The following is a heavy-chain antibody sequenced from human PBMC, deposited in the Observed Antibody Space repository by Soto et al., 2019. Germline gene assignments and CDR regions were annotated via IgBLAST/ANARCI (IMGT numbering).Heavy chain of an antibody. CDR3: ASSTIFGVVMPQVMDV. D-gene: IGHD3-3*01. Sequence: GASVKVSCKASGYTFTSYAMHWVRQAPGQRLEWMGWINAGNGNTKYSQKFQGRVTITRDTSASTAYMELSSLRSEDTAVYYCASSTIFGVVMPQVMDVWGQGSTVTVSS. J-gene: IGHJ6*02. V-gene: IGHV1-3*01. CDR2: INAGNGNT. CDR1: GYTFTSYA.